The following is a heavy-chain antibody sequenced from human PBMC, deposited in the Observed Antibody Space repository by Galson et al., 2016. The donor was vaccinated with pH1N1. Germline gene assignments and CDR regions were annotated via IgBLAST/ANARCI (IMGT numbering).Heavy chain of an antibody. J-gene: IGHJ4*02. CDR1: GHPLSDLS. CDR2: FDLEDGET. CDR3: ATPVRGNHVSPADY. V-gene: IGHV1-24*01. Sequence: SVKVSCKVSGHPLSDLSMHWVRQAPGKGLEWMGGFDLEDGETVYAQKFRDRVTMTEDTSTDTAYMELNSLTSDDTAVYYCATPVRGNHVSPADYWGQGTLVIVSS.